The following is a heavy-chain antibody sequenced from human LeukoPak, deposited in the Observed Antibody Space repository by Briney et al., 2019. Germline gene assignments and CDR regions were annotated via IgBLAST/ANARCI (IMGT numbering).Heavy chain of an antibody. CDR1: GYTFTGYY. CDR3: ARTVPTMVRGVIPSRFDP. Sequence: ASVKVSCKASGYTFTGYYFHWVRQAPGQGLEWMGWINPNSGGTNYAQRFQGRVTMTRDTSISTAYMELSRLRSDDTAVYYCARTVPTMVRGVIPSRFDPWGQGTLVTVSS. D-gene: IGHD3-10*01. V-gene: IGHV1-2*02. CDR2: INPNSGGT. J-gene: IGHJ5*02.